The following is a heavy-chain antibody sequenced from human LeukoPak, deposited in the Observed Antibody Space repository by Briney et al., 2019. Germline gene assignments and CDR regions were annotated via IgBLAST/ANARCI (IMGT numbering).Heavy chain of an antibody. Sequence: SETLSLTCTVSGGSISTSSYYWGWIRQPPGKGLEWIGSIYYTGSTYYNPSLKSRVTISVDTSKNQFSLKLSSVTAADTAVYYCARNDFWSGYLIDYWGQGTLVTVSS. V-gene: IGHV4-39*01. J-gene: IGHJ4*02. CDR1: GGSISTSSYY. CDR2: IYYTGST. CDR3: ARNDFWSGYLIDY. D-gene: IGHD3-3*01.